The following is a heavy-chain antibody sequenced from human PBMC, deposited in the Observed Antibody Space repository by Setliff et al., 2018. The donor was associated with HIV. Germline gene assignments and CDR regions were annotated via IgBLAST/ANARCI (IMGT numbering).Heavy chain of an antibody. CDR1: GYTFTSFG. J-gene: IGHJ4*02. CDR3: ARGYCTNGVCQSFDY. CDR2: ISAYNGNT. D-gene: IGHD2-8*01. Sequence: ASVKVSCKASGYTFTSFGISWVRQAPGQGLEWMGWISAYNGNTNYAQKLQGRVTMTTDTSTNTAYMELRSLRSDDTAVYYCARGYCTNGVCQSFDYWGQGTLVTVSS. V-gene: IGHV1-18*01.